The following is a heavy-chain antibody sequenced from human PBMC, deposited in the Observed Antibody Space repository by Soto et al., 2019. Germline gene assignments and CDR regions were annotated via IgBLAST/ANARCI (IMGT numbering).Heavy chain of an antibody. CDR2: MNKAGSII. Sequence: EVLLVESGGGIVQPGGSLRLYCAASGFPVGGEWMHWVRQGPGKGLVWVSRMNKAGSIIAYADSVRGRFTISRDNAKSPLYMNMNHLRPEDTALFIGVRPYGDTPGWGQGTPVIVSS. CDR3: VRPYGDTPG. D-gene: IGHD4-17*01. V-gene: IGHV3-74*01. CDR1: GFPVGGEW. J-gene: IGHJ4*02.